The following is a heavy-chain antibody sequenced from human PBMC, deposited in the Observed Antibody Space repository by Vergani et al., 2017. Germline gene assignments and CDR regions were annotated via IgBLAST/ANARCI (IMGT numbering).Heavy chain of an antibody. CDR2: INHSGST. D-gene: IGHD6-19*01. CDR1: GESFSGYY. Sequence: QVQLQQWGAGLLKPSETLSLTCAVYGESFSGYYWSWIRQPPGKGLEWIGEINHSGSTNYTPSLRSRVTISVDTSKNQFSLKLSSVTAADTAVYYCAREGIAVPYNWFDPWGQGTLVTVSS. J-gene: IGHJ5*02. V-gene: IGHV4-34*01. CDR3: AREGIAVPYNWFDP.